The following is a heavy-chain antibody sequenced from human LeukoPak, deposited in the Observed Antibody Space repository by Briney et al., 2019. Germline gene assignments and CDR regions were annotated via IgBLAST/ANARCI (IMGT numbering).Heavy chain of an antibody. CDR2: TIPIFGTS. V-gene: IGHV1-69*13. Sequence: SVKVSCKASGDTFNTYGISWVRQAPGQGLEWMGGTIPIFGTSHYAQKFQGRVTITADESTSTAYMELSSLRSEDTAVYYCARVVGLTGYSSSWYSGYYYYMDVWGRGTTVTVSS. CDR1: GDTFNTYG. CDR3: ARVVGLTGYSSSWYSGYYYYMDV. J-gene: IGHJ6*03. D-gene: IGHD6-13*01.